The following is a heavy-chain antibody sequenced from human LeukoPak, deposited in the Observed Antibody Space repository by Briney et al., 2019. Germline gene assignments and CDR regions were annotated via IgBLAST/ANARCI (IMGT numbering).Heavy chain of an antibody. CDR2: ISAYNGNT. CDR3: ARYSSSYWVDYFDY. Sequence: GASVKVSCKASGYTFTSYGIRWVRPAPGQGLAWMGWISAYNGNTNYAQKLQGRVTMTTDTSTSTAYMELRSLRSDDTAVYYCARYSSSYWVDYFDYWGQGTLVTVSS. CDR1: GYTFTSYG. J-gene: IGHJ4*02. V-gene: IGHV1-18*01. D-gene: IGHD6-6*01.